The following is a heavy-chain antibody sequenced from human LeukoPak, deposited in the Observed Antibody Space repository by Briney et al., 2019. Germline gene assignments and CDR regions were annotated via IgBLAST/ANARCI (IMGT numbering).Heavy chain of an antibody. V-gene: IGHV1-8*01. Sequence: ASVKVSCKASGYTFTSHHINWVRQAAGQGFEWMGWMNPDTGNTVYAQKFQGRVTMTWDTSISTAYMELDIPRSEDTAVYYCARGRPTNLGGIYWGQGTLVTVSS. D-gene: IGHD7-27*01. CDR2: MNPDTGNT. J-gene: IGHJ4*02. CDR1: GYTFTSHH. CDR3: ARGRPTNLGGIY.